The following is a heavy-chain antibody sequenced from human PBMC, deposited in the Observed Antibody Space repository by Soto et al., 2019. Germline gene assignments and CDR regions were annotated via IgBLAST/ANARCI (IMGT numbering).Heavy chain of an antibody. D-gene: IGHD2-21*01. CDR2: IYPGDSDT. Sequence: EVQLVQSGAEVKKPGESLKISCKGSGYSFTSYWIGWVRQMPGKGLEWMGIIYPGDSDTRYSPSFQGQVTISADKSISTAYLQWSSLKASDTAMYYCARRGSSQLWWLRNDEYYFDYWGQGTLVTVSS. CDR1: GYSFTSYW. V-gene: IGHV5-51*01. J-gene: IGHJ4*02. CDR3: ARRGSSQLWWLRNDEYYFDY.